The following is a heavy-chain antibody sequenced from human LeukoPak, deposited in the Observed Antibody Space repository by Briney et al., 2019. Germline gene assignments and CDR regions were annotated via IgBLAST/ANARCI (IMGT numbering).Heavy chain of an antibody. CDR3: ARAGYYDSSGMREYNWFDP. CDR1: GGSISSGNYY. CDR2: IYYSGST. V-gene: IGHV4-31*03. D-gene: IGHD3-22*01. Sequence: SETLSLTCTASGGSISSGNYYWSWIRQHPGKGLEWIGYIYYSGSTYYNPSLKSRVTISVDTSKNQFSLKLSSVTAADTAVYYCARAGYYDSSGMREYNWFDPWGQGTLVTVSS. J-gene: IGHJ5*02.